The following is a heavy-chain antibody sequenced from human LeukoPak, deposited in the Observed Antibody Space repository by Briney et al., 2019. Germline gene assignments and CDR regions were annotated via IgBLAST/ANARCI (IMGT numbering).Heavy chain of an antibody. CDR1: GYTFTSYY. V-gene: IGHV1-69*04. CDR3: ARDHCSGGSCHGGH. CDR2: IMPFLDVA. Sequence: GASVKVSCKASGYTFTSYYMHWVRQAPGQGLEWMGRIMPFLDVASYAQKFQGRVTITADKSTSTAYMELSSLRSEDTAVYYCARDHCSGGSCHGGHWGQGTLVTVSS. J-gene: IGHJ4*02. D-gene: IGHD2-15*01.